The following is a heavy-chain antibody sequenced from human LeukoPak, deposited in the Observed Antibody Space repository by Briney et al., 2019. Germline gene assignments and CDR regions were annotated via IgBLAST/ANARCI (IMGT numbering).Heavy chain of an antibody. J-gene: IGHJ4*02. D-gene: IGHD3-10*01. CDR1: GGSISSYY. CDR3: ARVKAASYYFFDY. CDR2: IYYSGST. Sequence: SETLSLTCTVSGGSISSYYWSWIRQPPGKGLEWIGYIYYSGSTNYNTSLKSRVTISVDTSKNQFSLKLSSVTAADTAVYYCARVKAASYYFFDYWGQGTLVTVSS. V-gene: IGHV4-59*01.